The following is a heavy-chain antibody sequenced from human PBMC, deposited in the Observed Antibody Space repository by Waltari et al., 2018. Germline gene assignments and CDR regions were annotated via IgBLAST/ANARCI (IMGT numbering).Heavy chain of an antibody. CDR2: IYYSGSN. CDR1: GGCISSSSYY. J-gene: IGHJ4*02. D-gene: IGHD3-22*01. Sequence: QLQLQESGTGLVKPSETLSLTCTVSGGCISSSSYYWGWIRQPPGKGLEWIGSIYYSGSNYSTPALKSRVTISVDTSKNQFSLKLSSVTAAATAVYYCARDLSGYYGGGYFDYWGQGTLVTVSS. V-gene: IGHV4-39*07. CDR3: ARDLSGYYGGGYFDY.